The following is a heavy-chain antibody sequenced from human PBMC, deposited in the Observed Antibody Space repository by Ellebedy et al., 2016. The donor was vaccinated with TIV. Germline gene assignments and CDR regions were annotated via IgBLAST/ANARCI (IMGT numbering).Heavy chain of an antibody. Sequence: MPGGSLRLSCSVPGCSLSSTRYYCAWLRPPPGKGLEYIGSVYYSGSPYYSPSFKSQVTISADTSKNQFSLNLRTATAADTAVYYCARTDPWQPIDDWGQGILVSVSS. CDR1: GCSLSSTRYY. J-gene: IGHJ4*02. CDR3: ARTDPWQPIDD. D-gene: IGHD2-21*02. CDR2: VYYSGSP. V-gene: IGHV4-39*01.